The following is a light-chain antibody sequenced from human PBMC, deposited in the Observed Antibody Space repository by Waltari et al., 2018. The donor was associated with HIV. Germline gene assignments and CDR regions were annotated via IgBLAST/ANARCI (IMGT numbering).Light chain of an antibody. Sequence: QSVLTQPPSASGTPGQRVTISCSGSSSNIGTNYVYWYQQLPGTAPKLLIYRNKQRPSVVPDRFSGSKSGTSASLAISGLRSEEEADYYCAAWRDSLSAVVFGGGTKLTVL. J-gene: IGLJ2*01. CDR1: SSNIGTNY. CDR2: RNK. CDR3: AAWRDSLSAVV. V-gene: IGLV1-47*01.